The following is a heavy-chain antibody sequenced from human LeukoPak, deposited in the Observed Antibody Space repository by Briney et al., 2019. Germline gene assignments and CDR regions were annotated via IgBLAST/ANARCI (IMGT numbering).Heavy chain of an antibody. J-gene: IGHJ3*02. Sequence: PGRSLRLSCAASGLTFSSYAMHWVRQAPGKGLEWVAVISYDGSNKYYADSVKGRFTISRDNSKNTLYLQMNSLRAEDTAVYYCARTAVAGYDAFDIWGQGTMVTVSS. CDR1: GLTFSSYA. D-gene: IGHD6-19*01. CDR2: ISYDGSNK. CDR3: ARTAVAGYDAFDI. V-gene: IGHV3-30*04.